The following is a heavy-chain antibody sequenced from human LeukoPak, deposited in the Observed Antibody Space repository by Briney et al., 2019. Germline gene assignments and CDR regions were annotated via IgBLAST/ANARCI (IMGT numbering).Heavy chain of an antibody. CDR2: ISGSGSST. CDR1: GFTFSSYA. V-gene: IGHV3-23*01. D-gene: IGHD3-22*01. CDR3: AKGAYSYASSSYYTFPTD. J-gene: IGHJ4*02. Sequence: PGGSLRLPCAASGFTFSSYAMSWVRQAPGKGLEWVSAISGSGSSTYYADSVKGRFTISRDNSKNTLYLTMSSLSAEDTAVYYCAKGAYSYASSSYYTFPTDCGQGTPVTVYS.